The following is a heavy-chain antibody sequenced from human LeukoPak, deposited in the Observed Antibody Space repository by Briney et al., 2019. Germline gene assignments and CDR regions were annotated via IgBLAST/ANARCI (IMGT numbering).Heavy chain of an antibody. CDR2: IYYSGST. CDR1: GGSISSSSYY. D-gene: IGHD5-18*01. CDR3: ARDQGTRIQLWGYYFDY. Sequence: SETLSLTCTVSGGSISSSSYYWGWIRQPPGKGLEWIGSIYYSGSTYYNPSLKSRVTISVDTSKNQFSLKLSSVTAADTAVYYCARDQGTRIQLWGYYFDYWGQGTLVTVSS. J-gene: IGHJ4*02. V-gene: IGHV4-39*07.